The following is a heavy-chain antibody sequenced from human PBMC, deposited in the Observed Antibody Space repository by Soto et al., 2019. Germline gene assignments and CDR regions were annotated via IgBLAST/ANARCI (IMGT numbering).Heavy chain of an antibody. V-gene: IGHV1-69*12. J-gene: IGHJ5*02. CDR1: GGTFSSYA. D-gene: IGHD3-22*01. CDR3: ARDRGPSSGYYPYWFDP. Sequence: QVQLVQSGAEVKKPGSSVKVSCKASGGTFSSYAINWVRQAPGQGLKWMGEIIPIFGTANYAQKFQGRVTITADESTSTAYMELSSLRSEDTAVYYCARDRGPSSGYYPYWFDPWGQGTLVTVSS. CDR2: IIPIFGTA.